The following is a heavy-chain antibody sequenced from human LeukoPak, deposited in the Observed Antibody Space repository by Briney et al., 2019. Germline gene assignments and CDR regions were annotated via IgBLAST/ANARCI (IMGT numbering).Heavy chain of an antibody. CDR1: GGSISNGDHY. D-gene: IGHD5-12*01. Sequence: PSETLSLTCTVSGGSISNGDHYWSWIRQHPGKGLEWIGHIYYSGNTFYNPSLKSRVTISVDMSKNQFSLKLNSVTAADTAVYYCASSEATTTPPPYGMDVWGQGTTVTVSS. CDR3: ASSEATTTPPPYGMDV. J-gene: IGHJ6*02. V-gene: IGHV4-31*03. CDR2: IYYSGNT.